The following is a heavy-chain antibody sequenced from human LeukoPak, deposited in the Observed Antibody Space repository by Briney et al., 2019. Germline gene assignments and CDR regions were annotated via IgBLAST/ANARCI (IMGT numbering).Heavy chain of an antibody. CDR3: ASGSMGAGTWAFDI. Sequence: GESLKISCKGSGYSFTSYWSGWVRQMPGKGLEWIGIIYPGDSDPRYSPSFQGQVTISAAKSISTASLQWSSLKASDTAMYYCASGSMGAGTWAFDIWGQGTMVTVSS. V-gene: IGHV5-51*01. D-gene: IGHD6-19*01. CDR1: GYSFTSYW. J-gene: IGHJ3*02. CDR2: IYPGDSDP.